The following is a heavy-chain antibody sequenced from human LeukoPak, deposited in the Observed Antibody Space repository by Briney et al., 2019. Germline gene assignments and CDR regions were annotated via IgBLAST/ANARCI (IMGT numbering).Heavy chain of an antibody. J-gene: IGHJ4*02. Sequence: SETLSLTCTVSGGSISSGSYYWSWIRRPAGKGLEWIGRIYTSGSTNYNPSLKSRVTISVDTSKNQFSLKLSSVTAADTAVYYCARGYYYGSGSYPLDYWGQGTLVTVSS. CDR3: ARGYYYGSGSYPLDY. CDR1: GGSISSGSYY. D-gene: IGHD3-10*01. CDR2: IYTSGST. V-gene: IGHV4-61*02.